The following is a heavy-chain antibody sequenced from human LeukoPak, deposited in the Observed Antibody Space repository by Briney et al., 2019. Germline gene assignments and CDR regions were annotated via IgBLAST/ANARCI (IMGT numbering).Heavy chain of an antibody. J-gene: IGHJ3*02. CDR3: AVYRRYRGYDWYDSGDAFDI. CDR1: GYTFTSYG. V-gene: IGHV1-18*04. Sequence: ASVTVSFKASGYTFTSYGISWVRQAPGQGLEWMGWISAYNGNTNYAQKLQGRVTMTTDTSTSTAYMELRSLRSDDTAVYYCAVYRRYRGYDWYDSGDAFDIWGQGTMVTVSS. CDR2: ISAYNGNT. D-gene: IGHD5-12*01.